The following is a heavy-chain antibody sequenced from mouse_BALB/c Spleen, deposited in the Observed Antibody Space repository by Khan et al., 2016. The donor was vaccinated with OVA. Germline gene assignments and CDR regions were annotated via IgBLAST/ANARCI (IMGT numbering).Heavy chain of an antibody. Sequence: EVKLEESGPSLVKPSQTLSLTCSVTGDSITSGYWNWIRKFPRNKLEYMGHIIYTGSNYYNPSLKSRISITRHTSENHSYLQFNSVTDEDTATYYCARSTYRFAFVYWGQGTLVTVSA. CDR2: IIYTGSN. D-gene: IGHD2-14*01. V-gene: IGHV3-8*02. CDR1: GDSITSGY. J-gene: IGHJ3*01. CDR3: ARSTYRFAFVY.